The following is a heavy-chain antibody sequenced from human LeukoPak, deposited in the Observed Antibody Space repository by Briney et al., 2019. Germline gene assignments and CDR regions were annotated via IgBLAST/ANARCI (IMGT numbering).Heavy chain of an antibody. D-gene: IGHD3-10*01. Sequence: AGGSLRLSCVASGFTFSNSWMIWVRQAPGKGPEWVASIKQDGSEKYYVDSVKGRFTISKDNAKNSLYLQMNSLRAEDTAVYYCARAPNYGSGRILDYWGQGTLVTVSS. CDR2: IKQDGSEK. CDR1: GFTFSNSW. V-gene: IGHV3-7*04. J-gene: IGHJ4*02. CDR3: ARAPNYGSGRILDY.